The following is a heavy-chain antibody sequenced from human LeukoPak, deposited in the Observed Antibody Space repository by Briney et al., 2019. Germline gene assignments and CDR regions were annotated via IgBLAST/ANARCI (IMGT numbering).Heavy chain of an antibody. CDR1: GFTFSSYA. J-gene: IGHJ4*02. CDR3: AKGSYYDSSGSFYFDY. V-gene: IGHV3-23*01. CDR2: ISGSGDNT. Sequence: GGSLRLFCAASGFTFSSYAMSWVRQAPGKGLEWVSGISGSGDNTYYADSVKGRFTISRDNSKNTPYVQVNSLGTEDTAAYYCAKGSYYDSSGSFYFDYWGQGTLVTVSS. D-gene: IGHD3-22*01.